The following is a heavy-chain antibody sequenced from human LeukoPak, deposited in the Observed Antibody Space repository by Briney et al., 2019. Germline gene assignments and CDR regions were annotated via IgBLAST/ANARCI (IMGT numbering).Heavy chain of an antibody. D-gene: IGHD3-10*01. CDR1: GFTFSDYY. V-gene: IGHV3-11*04. J-gene: IGHJ6*02. CDR3: ARDPHYYGSGSYYFGCYYYYGMDV. Sequence: SGGSLRLSCAASGFTFSDYYMSWIRQAPGKGLEWVSYISSSGSTIYYADSVKGRFTISRDNAKNSLYLQMNSLRAEDTAVYYCARDPHYYGSGSYYFGCYYYYGMDVWGQGTTVTVSS. CDR2: ISSSGSTI.